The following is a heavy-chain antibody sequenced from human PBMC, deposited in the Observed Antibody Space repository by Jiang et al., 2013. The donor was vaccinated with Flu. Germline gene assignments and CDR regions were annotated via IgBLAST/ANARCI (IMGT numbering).Heavy chain of an antibody. D-gene: IGHD2-15*01. CDR3: ARQGDCSGGSRPRDY. CDR2: IYYSGST. CDR1: GGSISSSSYY. J-gene: IGHJ4*02. Sequence: PGLVKPSETLSLTCTVSGGSISSSSYYWGWIRQPPGKGLEWIGSIYYSGSTYYNPSLKSRVTISVDTSKNQFSLKLSSVTAADTAVYYCARQGDCSGGSRPRDYWGQGTLVTVSS. V-gene: IGHV4-39*01.